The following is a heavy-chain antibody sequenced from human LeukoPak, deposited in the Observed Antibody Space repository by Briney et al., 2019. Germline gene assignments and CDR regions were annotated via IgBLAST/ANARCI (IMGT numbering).Heavy chain of an antibody. CDR3: ACREFYCSWSGP. Sequence: GESLQISCNGSGYSFTSYLIGWVRQTAGKGVEWMGVIYPGDSRTSYNPSFEGQVTISADKSINTAYLKWSSLKASYTGMDYCACREFYCSWSGPWGQGTLVTVSS. V-gene: IGHV5-51*01. CDR2: IYPGDSRT. CDR1: GYSFTSYL. J-gene: IGHJ5*02. D-gene: IGHD2-8*02.